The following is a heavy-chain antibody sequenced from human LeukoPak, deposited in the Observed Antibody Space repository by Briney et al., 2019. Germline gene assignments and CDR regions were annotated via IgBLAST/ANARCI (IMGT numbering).Heavy chain of an antibody. CDR2: VYYSGST. J-gene: IGHJ5*02. Sequence: SETLSLTCTVSSGSIGSSSNYWGWIRQAPGKELEWIGNVYYSGSTFYNPSLKSRVTISVDTSKNQFSLKLRSVTAADTAIYYCARACCNVVFGNWFDPWGQGALVTVSS. CDR3: ARACCNVVFGNWFDP. D-gene: IGHD2-8*01. CDR1: SGSIGSSSNY. V-gene: IGHV4-39*01.